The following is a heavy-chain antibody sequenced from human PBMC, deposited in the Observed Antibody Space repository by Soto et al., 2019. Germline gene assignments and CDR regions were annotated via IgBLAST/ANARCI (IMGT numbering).Heavy chain of an antibody. D-gene: IGHD5-18*01. CDR1: GFTFSSYG. V-gene: IGHV3-33*01. CDR2: IWHDGSNK. CDR3: ASGGGYSYGEYGMDV. Sequence: QPGGSLRLSCAASGFTFSSYGMHWVRQAPGKGLEWVAVIWHDGSNKYYADSVKGRFTISRDNSKNTLYLQMNSLRAEDTAVYYCASGGGYSYGEYGMDVWGQGTTVTVSS. J-gene: IGHJ6*02.